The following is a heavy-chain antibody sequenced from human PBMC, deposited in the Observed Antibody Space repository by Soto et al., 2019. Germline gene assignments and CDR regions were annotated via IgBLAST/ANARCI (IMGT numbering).Heavy chain of an antibody. J-gene: IGHJ1*01. CDR2: IHYSGTT. D-gene: IGHD4-4*01. V-gene: IGHV4-59*01. CDR1: GTSISSYY. CDR3: AREKNTGNDYTYHEVGGYFQH. Sequence: PSETLSLTCTVSGTSISSYYWSWIRQPPGKGLEWIANIHYSGTTNYNPSLASRVTLSVDTSKNQFSLKMTSVTAADTALYYCAREKNTGNDYTYHEVGGYFQHWGQGTLVTVSS.